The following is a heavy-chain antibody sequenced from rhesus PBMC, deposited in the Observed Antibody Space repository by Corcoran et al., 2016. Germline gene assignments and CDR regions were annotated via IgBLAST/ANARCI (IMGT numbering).Heavy chain of an antibody. D-gene: IGHD2-27*01. V-gene: IGHV4-106*01. CDR2: IYGSGGGT. CDR1: GGSISDSYY. CDR3: ARDCSGIYCPFDY. J-gene: IGHJ4*01. Sequence: QVQLQESGPGLVKPSETLSLTCTVSGGSISDSYYWNWIRQHPGKGLEGQGRIYGSGGGTSYNPSLKSLVTISNDTSKNLFSLKLSSVTAADTAVYYCARDCSGIYCPFDYWGQGVLVTVSS.